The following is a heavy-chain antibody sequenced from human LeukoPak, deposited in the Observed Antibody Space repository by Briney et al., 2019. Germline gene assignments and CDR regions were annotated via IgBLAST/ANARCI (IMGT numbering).Heavy chain of an antibody. Sequence: SETLSLTCTVSGGSISSYYWSWIRQPAGKGLEWIGRIYTSGSTNYNPSLKSRVTMSVDTSKNQFSLKLSSVTAADTAVYYCARDGTGTTKAYYYYMDVWGKGTTVTVSS. V-gene: IGHV4-4*07. J-gene: IGHJ6*03. D-gene: IGHD1-14*01. CDR2: IYTSGST. CDR3: ARDGTGTTKAYYYYMDV. CDR1: GGSISSYY.